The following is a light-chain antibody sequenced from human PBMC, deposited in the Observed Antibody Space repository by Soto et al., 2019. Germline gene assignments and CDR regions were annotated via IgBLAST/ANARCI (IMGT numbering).Light chain of an antibody. Sequence: QSVLTQPPSVSEAPGQRVTISCTGSSSNIGAGYEAHWYQQVPGTAPKLLIYENNNRTSGVPDRFSGSKSGTSASLAITGLQAEDEAEYYCQSYDSSLSGYVFGTGNKLPVL. CDR3: QSYDSSLSGYV. CDR1: SSNIGAGYE. J-gene: IGLJ1*01. CDR2: ENN. V-gene: IGLV1-40*01.